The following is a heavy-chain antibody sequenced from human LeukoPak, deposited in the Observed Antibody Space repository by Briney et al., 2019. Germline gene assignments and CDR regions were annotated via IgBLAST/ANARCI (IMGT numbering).Heavy chain of an antibody. D-gene: IGHD5-12*01. CDR1: GFTFSSYA. Sequence: TGGSLRLSCAASGFTFSSYAMSWVRQAPGKGLEWVSTISGSGGSTYYADSVKGRFTISRDNSKNTLYLQMNSLRAEDTAVYYCAKDPWDSGYDPRSDYWGQGTLVTVSS. J-gene: IGHJ4*02. V-gene: IGHV3-23*01. CDR3: AKDPWDSGYDPRSDY. CDR2: ISGSGGST.